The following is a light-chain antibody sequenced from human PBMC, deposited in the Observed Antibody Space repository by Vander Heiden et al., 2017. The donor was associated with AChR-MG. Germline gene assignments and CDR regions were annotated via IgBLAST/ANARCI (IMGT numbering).Light chain of an antibody. CDR2: GAS. Sequence: EIVLTQSPGTLSLSPGERATLSCRASQSVSSTYLAWYQQKPGQAPRLLIYGASSGSGTDFTLTISRLEPEDFVVYYCQQYGSSPYTFGQGTKLEIK. CDR3: QQYGSSPYT. CDR1: QSVSSTY. V-gene: IGKV3-20*01. J-gene: IGKJ2*01.